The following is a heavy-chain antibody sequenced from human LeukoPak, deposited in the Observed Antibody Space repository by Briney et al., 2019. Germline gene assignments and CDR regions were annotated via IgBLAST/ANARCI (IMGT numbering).Heavy chain of an antibody. CDR3: ARSSSTSCCDFDY. V-gene: IGHV3-30-3*01. J-gene: IGHJ4*02. Sequence: GGSLRLSCAASGFTFSSYAMHWVRQAPGKGLRGGAVISYDGSNKYYADSVKGRFTISRDNSKNTLYLQMNSLRAEDTAVYYCARSSSTSCCDFDYWGQGTLVTVSS. CDR1: GFTFSSYA. CDR2: ISYDGSNK. D-gene: IGHD2-2*01.